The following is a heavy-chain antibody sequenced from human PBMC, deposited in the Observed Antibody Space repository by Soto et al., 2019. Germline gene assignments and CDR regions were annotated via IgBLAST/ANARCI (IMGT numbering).Heavy chain of an antibody. Sequence: PGGSLRLSCAASGFTFSSYGMHWVRQAPGKGLEWVAVISYDGSNKYYADSVKGRFTISRDNSKNTLYLQMNSLRAEDTAVYYCAKDLVPLGIAAAGRYYYYGMDVWGQGTTVTVSS. CDR3: AKDLVPLGIAAAGRYYYYGMDV. V-gene: IGHV3-30*18. D-gene: IGHD6-13*01. CDR1: GFTFSSYG. J-gene: IGHJ6*02. CDR2: ISYDGSNK.